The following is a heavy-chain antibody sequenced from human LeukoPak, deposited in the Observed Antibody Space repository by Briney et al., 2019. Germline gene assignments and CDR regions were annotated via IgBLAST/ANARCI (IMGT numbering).Heavy chain of an antibody. Sequence: GGSLRLSCAASGFTFSSYSMNWVRQAPGKGLEWVSSISSSSSYIYHADSVKGRFTISRDNAKNLLYLQMNSLRAEDTAVYYCARLERRFSKPRFDYRGQGTLVTVSS. CDR2: ISSSSSYI. CDR1: GFTFSSYS. J-gene: IGHJ4*02. V-gene: IGHV3-21*01. CDR3: ARLERRFSKPRFDY. D-gene: IGHD4-11*01.